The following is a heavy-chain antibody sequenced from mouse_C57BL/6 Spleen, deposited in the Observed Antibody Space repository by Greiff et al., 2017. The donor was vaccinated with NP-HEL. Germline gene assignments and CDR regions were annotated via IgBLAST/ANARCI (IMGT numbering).Heavy chain of an antibody. V-gene: IGHV1-55*01. CDR1: GYTFTSYW. Sequence: LVESGAELVKPGASVKMSCKASGYTFTSYWITWVKQRPGQGLEWIGDIYPGSGSTNYNEKFKSKATLTVDTSSSTAYMQLSSLTSEDSAVYYCARNYDGYPLYWGQGTLVTVSA. CDR3: ARNYDGYPLY. J-gene: IGHJ3*01. D-gene: IGHD2-3*01. CDR2: IYPGSGST.